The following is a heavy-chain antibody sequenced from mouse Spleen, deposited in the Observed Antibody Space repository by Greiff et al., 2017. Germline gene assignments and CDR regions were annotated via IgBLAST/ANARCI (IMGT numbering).Heavy chain of an antibody. CDR1: GYAFSSSW. CDR2: IYPGDGDT. CDR3: AREEVWLRRWYFDV. V-gene: IGHV1-82*01. Sequence: QVQLKESGPELVKPGASVKISCKASGYAFSSSWMNWVKQRPGKGLEWIGRIYPGDGDTNYNGKFKGKATLTADKSSSTAYMQLSSLTSEDSAVYFCAREEVWLRRWYFDVWGAGTTVTVSS. J-gene: IGHJ1*01. D-gene: IGHD2-2*01.